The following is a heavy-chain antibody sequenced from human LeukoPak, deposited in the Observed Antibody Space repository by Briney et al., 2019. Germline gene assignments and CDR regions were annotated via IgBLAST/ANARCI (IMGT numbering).Heavy chain of an antibody. CDR3: PRVFGNTILGARPYDY. J-gene: IGHJ4*02. V-gene: IGHV1-18*01. D-gene: IGHD3-9*01. CDR2: ISAYNGNT. CDR1: GYTFTSYG. Sequence: ASVKVSCKASGYTFTSYGISWVRQAPGQGLEWMGWISAYNGNTNYAQKLQGRVTMTTDTSTSTAYMELRSLRSDDTAVYYCPRVFGNTILGARPYDYWGQGTLVTVSS.